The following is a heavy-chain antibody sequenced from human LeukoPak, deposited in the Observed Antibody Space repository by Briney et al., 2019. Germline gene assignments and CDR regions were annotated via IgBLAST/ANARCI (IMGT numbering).Heavy chain of an antibody. CDR2: IYHSGST. D-gene: IGHD6-19*01. Sequence: SETLSLTCTVSGYSISSGYYWGWIRQPPGQGLEWIGSIYHSGSTYYNPSLKSRVTISVDTSKNQFSLKLSSVTAADTAVYYCARDQSSGWSPYYFDYWGQGTLVTVSS. CDR1: GYSISSGYY. J-gene: IGHJ4*02. CDR3: ARDQSSGWSPYYFDY. V-gene: IGHV4-38-2*02.